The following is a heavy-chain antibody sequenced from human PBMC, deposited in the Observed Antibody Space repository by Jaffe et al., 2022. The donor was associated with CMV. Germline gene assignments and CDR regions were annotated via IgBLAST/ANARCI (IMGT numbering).Heavy chain of an antibody. CDR3: ARMEVVPAAIEYYGMDV. CDR2: IIPIFGTA. J-gene: IGHJ6*02. CDR1: GGTFSSYA. Sequence: QVQLVQSGAEVKKPGSSVKVSCKASGGTFSSYAISWVRQAPGQGLEWMGGIIPIFGTANYAQKFQGRVTITADESTSTAYMELSSLRSEDTAVYYCARMEVVPAAIEYYGMDVWGQGTTVTVSS. D-gene: IGHD2-2*02. V-gene: IGHV1-69*01.